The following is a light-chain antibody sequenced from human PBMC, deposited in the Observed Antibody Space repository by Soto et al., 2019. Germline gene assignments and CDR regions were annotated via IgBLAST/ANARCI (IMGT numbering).Light chain of an antibody. Sequence: EIVLTQSPATLTLSPGESATLSCRASRSVSNYLAWYQQKPGQAPRLLIYDASSRPTDIPARFSGSGSGTDFTLTISSLEPEDFALYYSQQRSNWPITFGQGTRLEIK. J-gene: IGKJ5*01. V-gene: IGKV3-11*01. CDR3: QQRSNWPIT. CDR2: DAS. CDR1: RSVSNY.